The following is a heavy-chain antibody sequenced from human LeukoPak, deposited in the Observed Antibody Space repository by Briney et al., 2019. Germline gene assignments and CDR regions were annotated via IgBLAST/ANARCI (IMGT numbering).Heavy chain of an antibody. D-gene: IGHD6-13*01. Sequence: GGSLRLSWAASGFTFSSYGMHWVRQAPGKGLEWVAFIRYDGSNKYYADSVKGRFTISRDNAKNSLYLQMNSLRAEDTAVYYCATDRYSTFDYWGQGILVTVSS. V-gene: IGHV3-30*02. J-gene: IGHJ4*02. CDR1: GFTFSSYG. CDR3: ATDRYSTFDY. CDR2: IRYDGSNK.